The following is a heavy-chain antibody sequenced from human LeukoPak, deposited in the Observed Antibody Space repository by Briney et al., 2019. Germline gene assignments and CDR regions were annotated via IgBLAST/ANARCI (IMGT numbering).Heavy chain of an antibody. D-gene: IGHD3-10*01. J-gene: IGHJ4*02. CDR1: GYTFTSYD. V-gene: IGHV1-8*01. CDR2: MNPNSGNT. Sequence: ASVKVSCKASGYTFTSYDINWVRQATGQGLEWMGWMNPNSGNTGYAQKFQGRVTMTRNTSISTAYMELSSLRSEDTAVYYCARGRGWFGDYREGFDYWGQGTLVTVSS. CDR3: ARGRGWFGDYREGFDY.